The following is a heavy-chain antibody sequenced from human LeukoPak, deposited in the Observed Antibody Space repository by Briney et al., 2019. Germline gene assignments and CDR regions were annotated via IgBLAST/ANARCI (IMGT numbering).Heavy chain of an antibody. D-gene: IGHD1-26*01. J-gene: IGHJ4*02. Sequence: GASVKVSCKASGGTFSSYAISWVRQAPGQGLEWMGGIIPIFGTANYAQKFQGRVTITADKSTSTAYMELSSLRSEDTAVYYCARESGSHRYFDYWGQGTLVTVSS. CDR2: IIPIFGTA. V-gene: IGHV1-69*06. CDR1: GGTFSSYA. CDR3: ARESGSHRYFDY.